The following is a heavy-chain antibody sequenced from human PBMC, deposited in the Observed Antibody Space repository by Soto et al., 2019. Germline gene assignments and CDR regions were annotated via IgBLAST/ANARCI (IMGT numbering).Heavy chain of an antibody. Sequence: QVQLVESGGGVVQPGRSLRLSCAASGFTFSSYGMHWVRQAPGKGLEWVAVISYDGSNKYYADSVKGRFTISRDNSKNTLYLQMNRLRAEDTAVYYCAKDLVRGVKGRVDYWGQGTLVTVSS. D-gene: IGHD3-10*01. CDR3: AKDLVRGVKGRVDY. CDR1: GFTFSSYG. J-gene: IGHJ4*02. CDR2: ISYDGSNK. V-gene: IGHV3-30*18.